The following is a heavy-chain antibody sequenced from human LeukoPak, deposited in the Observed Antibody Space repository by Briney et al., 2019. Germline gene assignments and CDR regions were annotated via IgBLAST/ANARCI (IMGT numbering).Heavy chain of an antibody. CDR1: GFTFSSYA. CDR2: ISGSGSVT. CDR3: AKRFTAFDY. J-gene: IGHJ4*02. Sequence: GGSLRLSCAASGFTFSSYAMSWVRQAPGKGLEWVSTISGSGSVTYYADSVKGRFTISRDNSKNTLYLQMNSLRAEDTAVYYCAKRFTAFDYWGQGTLVTVSS. D-gene: IGHD5-18*01. V-gene: IGHV3-23*01.